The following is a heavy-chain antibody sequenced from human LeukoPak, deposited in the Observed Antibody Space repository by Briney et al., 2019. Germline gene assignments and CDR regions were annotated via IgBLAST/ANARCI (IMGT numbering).Heavy chain of an antibody. D-gene: IGHD1-1*01. V-gene: IGHV4-39*07. CDR3: ARAIGGYPSAYYYYYMDV. CDR2: IYYSGST. Sequence: SETLSLTCTVSGGSISSSSYYWGWIRQPPGKGLEWIGSIYYSGSTNYNPSLKSRVTISVDTSKNQFSLKLSSVTAADTAVYYCARAIGGYPSAYYYYYMDVWGKGTTVTISS. CDR1: GGSISSSSYY. J-gene: IGHJ6*03.